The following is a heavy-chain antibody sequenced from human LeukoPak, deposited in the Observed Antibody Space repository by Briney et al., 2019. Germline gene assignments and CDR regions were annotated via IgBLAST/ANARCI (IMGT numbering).Heavy chain of an antibody. CDR3: ATGFRYDSSGHGAFDI. V-gene: IGHV1-18*01. D-gene: IGHD3-22*01. CDR1: GYTFTSYG. Sequence: GASVKVSCKASGYTFTSYGIRWVRQAPGQGLAWMGWISAYNGNTNYAQKLQGRVTMTTDTSTSTAYMELRSLRSDDTAVYYCATGFRYDSSGHGAFDIWGQGTMVTVSS. J-gene: IGHJ3*02. CDR2: ISAYNGNT.